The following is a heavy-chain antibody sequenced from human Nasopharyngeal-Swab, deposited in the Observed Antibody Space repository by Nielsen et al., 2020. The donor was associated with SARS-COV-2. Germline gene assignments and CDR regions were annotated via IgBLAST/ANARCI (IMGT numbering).Heavy chain of an antibody. CDR3: ARLYCGGDCSYYYYYGMDV. Sequence: ASVKVSCKASGYTFTGYYMHWVRRAPGQGLGWMGWISAYNGNTNYAQELQGRVTMTTDTSTSTAYMELRSLRSDDTAVYYCARLYCGGDCSYYYYYGMDVWGQGTTVTVSS. V-gene: IGHV1-18*04. D-gene: IGHD2-21*02. J-gene: IGHJ6*02. CDR1: GYTFTGYY. CDR2: ISAYNGNT.